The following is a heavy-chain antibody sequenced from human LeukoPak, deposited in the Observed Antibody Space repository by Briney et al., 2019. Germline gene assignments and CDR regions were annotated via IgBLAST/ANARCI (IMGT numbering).Heavy chain of an antibody. D-gene: IGHD3-16*02. CDR3: ARDVAPYDYVWGSYRSDAFDI. CDR2: IYTSGST. J-gene: IGHJ3*02. V-gene: IGHV4-4*07. CDR1: GGSISSYY. Sequence: SSETLSLTCTVSGGSISSYYWSWIRQPAGKGLEWIGRIYTSGSTNYNPSLKSRVTMSVDTSKNQFSLKLSSVTAADTAVYYCARDVAPYDYVWGSYRSDAFDIWGQGTMVTVSS.